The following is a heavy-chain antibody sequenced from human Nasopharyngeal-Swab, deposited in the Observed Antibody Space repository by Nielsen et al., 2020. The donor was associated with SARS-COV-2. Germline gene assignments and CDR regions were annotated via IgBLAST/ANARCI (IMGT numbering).Heavy chain of an antibody. Sequence: WIRQPPGKGLEWIGEINHSGSTNYNPSLKSRVTISVDTSKNQFSLKLSSVTAADTAVYYCARGRKGGGIVVVIPYYYYYMDVWGKGTTVTVSS. J-gene: IGHJ6*03. CDR3: ARGRKGGGIVVVIPYYYYYMDV. CDR2: INHSGST. V-gene: IGHV4-34*01. D-gene: IGHD3-22*01.